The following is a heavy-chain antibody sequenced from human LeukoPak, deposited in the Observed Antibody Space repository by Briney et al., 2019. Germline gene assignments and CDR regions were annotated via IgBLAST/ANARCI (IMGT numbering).Heavy chain of an antibody. CDR1: GFNFSTYA. CDR3: AKDYYYDPVDAFDV. D-gene: IGHD3-22*01. Sequence: PGGSLRLSCAASGFNFSTYAMSWVRQAPGKGLEWVSCIGARYGSTFYADSVKGRFTISRDNSKNTSYLQMNSLRAEDTAVYYCAKDYYYDPVDAFDVWGQGTMVSVSS. V-gene: IGHV3-23*01. J-gene: IGHJ3*01. CDR2: IGARYGST.